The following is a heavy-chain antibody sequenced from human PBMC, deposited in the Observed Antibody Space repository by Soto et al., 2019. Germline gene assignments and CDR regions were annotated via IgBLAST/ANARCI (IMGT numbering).Heavy chain of an antibody. D-gene: IGHD6-6*01. CDR1: GGSISSSSHY. J-gene: IGHJ4*02. V-gene: IGHV4-39*07. CDR3: ARTSRFDC. Sequence: PSETLSLTCTVSGGSISSSSHYWGWIRQPPGKGLEWIGSIYYSGSTYYNPSLKSRVAMSVDTSKNQFSLKLSSVTAADTAVYYCARTSRFDCWGQGTLVTVSS. CDR2: IYYSGST.